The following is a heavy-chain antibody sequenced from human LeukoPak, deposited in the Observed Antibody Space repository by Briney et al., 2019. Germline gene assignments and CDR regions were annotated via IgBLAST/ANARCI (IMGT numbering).Heavy chain of an antibody. D-gene: IGHD2-2*01. CDR1: GFTFSSYG. J-gene: IGHJ4*02. Sequence: PGGTLRLSCAASGFTFSSYGMSWVRQAPGKGLEWVSAISGSGGSTYYADSVKGRFTISRDNSKNTLYLQMNSLRAEDTAVYYCANSPNVVVPAAIRYWGQGTLVTVSS. V-gene: IGHV3-23*01. CDR3: ANSPNVVVPAAIRY. CDR2: ISGSGGST.